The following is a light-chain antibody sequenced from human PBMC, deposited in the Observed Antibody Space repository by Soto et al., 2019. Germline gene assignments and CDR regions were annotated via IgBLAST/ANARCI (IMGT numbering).Light chain of an antibody. V-gene: IGLV2-14*01. CDR3: SSYTSSSLYV. J-gene: IGLJ1*01. CDR1: SSDVGGYKY. Sequence: QSALTQPASVSGSPGKSITISCTGTSSDVGGYKYVSWYQQHPGKAPKLMIYDVSNRPSGVSNRFSGSKSGNTASLTISGLQAEDEADYYCSSYTSSSLYVFGTGTKLTVL. CDR2: DVS.